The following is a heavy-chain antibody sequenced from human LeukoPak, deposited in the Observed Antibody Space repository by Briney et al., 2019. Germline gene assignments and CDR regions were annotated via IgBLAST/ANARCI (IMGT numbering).Heavy chain of an antibody. CDR2: IYYSGST. V-gene: IGHV4-34*11. Sequence: SETLSLTCAVYGGSFSGYYWSWIRQPPGKGLEWIGSIYYSGSTYYNPSLKSRVTISVDTSKNQFSLKLSSVTAADTAVYYCARDGSGSYGLFDYWGQGTLVTVSS. CDR1: GGSFSGYY. CDR3: ARDGSGSYGLFDY. D-gene: IGHD3-10*01. J-gene: IGHJ4*02.